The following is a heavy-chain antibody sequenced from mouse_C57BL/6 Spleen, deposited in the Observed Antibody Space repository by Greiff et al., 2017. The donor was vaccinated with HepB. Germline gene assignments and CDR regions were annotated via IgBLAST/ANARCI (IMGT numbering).Heavy chain of an antibody. D-gene: IGHD2-4*01. Sequence: VHVKQSGAELVRPGASVTLSCKASGYTFTDYEMHWVKQTPVHGLEWIGAIDPETGGTAYNQKFKGKAILTADKSSSTAYMELRSLTSEDSAVYDCTRVYDYDGAMDYWGQRTSVTVSS. CDR2: IDPETGGT. CDR3: TRVYDYDGAMDY. CDR1: GYTFTDYE. V-gene: IGHV1-15*01. J-gene: IGHJ4*01.